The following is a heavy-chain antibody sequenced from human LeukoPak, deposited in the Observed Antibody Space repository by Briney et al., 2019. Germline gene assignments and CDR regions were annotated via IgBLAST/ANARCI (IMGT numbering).Heavy chain of an antibody. V-gene: IGHV4-39*01. Sequence: GSLRLSXAASGFTFSSYAMSWVRQPPGKGLEWIGSIYYSGSTYYNPSLKSRVTISVDTSKNQFSLKLSSVTAADTAVYYCARHEDSGYYAAEGDYWGQGTLVTVSS. J-gene: IGHJ4*02. CDR3: ARHEDSGYYAAEGDY. CDR2: IYYSGST. D-gene: IGHD3-22*01. CDR1: GFTFSSYA.